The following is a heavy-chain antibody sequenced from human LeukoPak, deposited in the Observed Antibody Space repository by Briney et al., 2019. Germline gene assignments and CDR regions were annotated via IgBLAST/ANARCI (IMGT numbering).Heavy chain of an antibody. D-gene: IGHD1-26*01. J-gene: IGHJ4*02. Sequence: PGGSLRLSCAASGFTFSSYTMRWVRQAPGKGLEWAGRIKSKTDGGTTDYAAPVKGRFTISRDDSKNTLYLQMNSLKTEDTAVYYCTTDWDCAGSYYCQTPAVDYWGQGTLVTVSS. CDR1: GFTFSSYT. CDR3: TTDWDCAGSYYCQTPAVDY. CDR2: IKSKTDGGTT. V-gene: IGHV3-15*01.